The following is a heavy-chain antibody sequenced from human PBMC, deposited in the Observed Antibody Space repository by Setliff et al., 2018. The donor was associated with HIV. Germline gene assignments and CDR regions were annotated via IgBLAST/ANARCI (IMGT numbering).Heavy chain of an antibody. CDR3: AIRREVVVATTRRGLDI. J-gene: IGHJ3*02. CDR1: GYTFTTYD. D-gene: IGHD2-15*01. CDR2: MNPNSGNT. V-gene: IGHV1-8*02. Sequence: GASVQVSCKASGYTFTTYDINWVRQAAGQGLEWMGWMNPNSGNTGYAQRFQGRLTMTRNTSISTAYMELNSLMSEDTAVYFCAIRREVVVATTRRGLDIWGQGTMVTVSS.